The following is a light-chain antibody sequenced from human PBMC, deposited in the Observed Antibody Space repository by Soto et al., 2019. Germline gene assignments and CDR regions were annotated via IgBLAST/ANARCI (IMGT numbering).Light chain of an antibody. CDR1: QSVSSSY. CDR3: QQYDNSWT. J-gene: IGKJ1*01. Sequence: EIVLTQSPGTLSLSPGERATLSCRASQSVSSSYLAWYQQKPGQAPRLLIYGTSSRATGIPDRFSGGGSGTDFTLTISRLEPEDFAVYYCQQYDNSWTFGQGTKVDIK. V-gene: IGKV3-20*01. CDR2: GTS.